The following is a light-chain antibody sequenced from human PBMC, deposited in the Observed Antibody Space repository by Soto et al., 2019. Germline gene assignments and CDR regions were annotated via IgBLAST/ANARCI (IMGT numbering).Light chain of an antibody. J-gene: IGKJ4*01. Sequence: IEMTQSPASLSASVGDRVTITCRASQTIATYLNWFQHKSGRAPKLLIYTSSSVNSGVSSRFRGSGLGTDFTLTINDVQPEDSATYYCQQSYSSLVTFGAGTKVEIK. CDR2: TSS. V-gene: IGKV1-39*01. CDR1: QTIATY. CDR3: QQSYSSLVT.